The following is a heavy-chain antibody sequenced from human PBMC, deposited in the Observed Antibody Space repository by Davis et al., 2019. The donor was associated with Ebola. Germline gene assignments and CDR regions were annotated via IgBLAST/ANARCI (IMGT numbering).Heavy chain of an antibody. CDR3: ARGLSGDSGGDY. CDR1: GYSFTSYW. V-gene: IGHV5-10-1*04. D-gene: IGHD7-27*01. Sequence: GESLKISCKGSGYSFTSYWISWVRQMPGKGLEWMGRIDPSDSYTNYSPSFQGQVTISADKSISTAYLQWTSLKASDTAMYYCARGLSGDSGGDYWGQGTLVTVSS. J-gene: IGHJ4*02. CDR2: IDPSDSYT.